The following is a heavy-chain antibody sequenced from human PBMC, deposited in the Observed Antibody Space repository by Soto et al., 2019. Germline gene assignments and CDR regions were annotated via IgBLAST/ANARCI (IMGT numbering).Heavy chain of an antibody. D-gene: IGHD3-10*01. CDR3: ASGLSSEKVDS. J-gene: IGHJ4*02. CDR1: GASISNNHYC. CDR2: IYNGGTT. Sequence: QVQLQESGPGLVKPSQTLSLTCTVSGASISNNHYCWSWIRQSPGRGLEWIGHIYNGGTTYSNPSLNSRLTISVDTSNNHFPLKLNSVTGPDGAVYYCASGLSSEKVDSGGQGPLVTVSS. V-gene: IGHV4-30-4*01.